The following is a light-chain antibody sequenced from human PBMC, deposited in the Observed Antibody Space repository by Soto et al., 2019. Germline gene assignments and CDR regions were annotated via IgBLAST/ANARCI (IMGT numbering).Light chain of an antibody. J-gene: IGKJ1*01. CDR3: QQYNNWPWT. V-gene: IGKV3-15*01. CDR2: GAS. Sequence: EIVMTQSPATLSVSPGERATLSCRASQSVSSNLAWYQQKPGQAPSLLIYGASTRATGIAARFSGSGSGTEFTLSICSLQSEDFAVYYCQQYNNWPWTFGQGTKV. CDR1: QSVSSN.